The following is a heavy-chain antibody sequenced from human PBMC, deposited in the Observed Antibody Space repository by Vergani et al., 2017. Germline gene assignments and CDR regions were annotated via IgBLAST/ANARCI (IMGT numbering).Heavy chain of an antibody. CDR1: GYSITSANY. V-gene: IGHV4-38-2*02. CDR2: IHRSGST. D-gene: IGHD3-9*01. CDR3: ARRSGIVYDIFSGTQYFFDF. Sequence: QVQLQESGPGLVKPSETVSLTCTVSGYSITSANYWAWIRQSPGKGLEWIGTIHRSGSTYYNPSLKSLGTISVDTSKNQLSLRLNSLTAADTAVYYCARRSGIVYDIFSGTQYFFDFWGQGTLVTVSS. J-gene: IGHJ4*02.